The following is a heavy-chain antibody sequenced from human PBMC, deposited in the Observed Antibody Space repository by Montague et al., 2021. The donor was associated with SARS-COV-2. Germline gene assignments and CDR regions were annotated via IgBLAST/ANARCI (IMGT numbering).Heavy chain of an antibody. CDR3: ATIRITMVRGAYYDYYGMDV. D-gene: IGHD3-10*01. V-gene: IGHV1-24*01. Sequence: SVTVSCKVSGYTLTELSMRWVRQDPGKGLEWMGGFDPEDGETIYAQKFQGRVTMTEDTSIDTAYMELSSLRSEDTAVYYCATIRITMVRGAYYDYYGMDVWGQGTTVTVSS. CDR1: GYTLTELS. J-gene: IGHJ6*02. CDR2: FDPEDGET.